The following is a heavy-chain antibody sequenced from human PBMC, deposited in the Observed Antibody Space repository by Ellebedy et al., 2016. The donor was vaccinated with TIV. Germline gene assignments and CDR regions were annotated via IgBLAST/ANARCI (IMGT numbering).Heavy chain of an antibody. Sequence: ASVKVSXXASGYTFTGYYMHWVRQAPGQGLEWMGWINPNSGGTNYAQKFQGWVTMTRNTSISTAYMELSSLRSEDTAVYYCARAPPYIVVVPAALTGLPYYYYGMDVWGQGTTVTVSS. J-gene: IGHJ6*02. CDR3: ARAPPYIVVVPAALTGLPYYYYGMDV. CDR1: GYTFTGYY. V-gene: IGHV1-2*04. D-gene: IGHD2-2*01. CDR2: INPNSGGT.